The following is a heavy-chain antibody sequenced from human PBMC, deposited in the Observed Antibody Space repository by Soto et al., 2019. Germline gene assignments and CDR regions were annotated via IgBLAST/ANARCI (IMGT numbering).Heavy chain of an antibody. D-gene: IGHD6-13*01. CDR2: ISAYNGNT. CDR3: GTEGYSSTAVYYYYYMDV. CDR1: GYTFTSYG. V-gene: IGHV1-18*01. J-gene: IGHJ6*03. Sequence: ASVKLSCKASGYTFTSYGISWVRQAPGQGLEWMGWISAYNGNTNYAQKLQGRVTMTTDTSTSTAYMELRSLRSDDTAVYYCGTEGYSSTAVYYYYYMDVWGKGTTVTVSS.